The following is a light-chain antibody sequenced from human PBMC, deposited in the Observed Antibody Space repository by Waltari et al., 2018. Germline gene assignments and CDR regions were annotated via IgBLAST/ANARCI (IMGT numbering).Light chain of an antibody. CDR3: CSDAGSYTYV. Sequence: QSALTQPRSVSGSPGQSVTISCTGTSSDVGGYNYVSWYQQHPGKAPKLMIYDVSKRPSVVHDRFSVSKAGNTASLTISGLQAEDEADYYCCSDAGSYTYVFGTGTKVTVL. CDR2: DVS. J-gene: IGLJ1*01. V-gene: IGLV2-11*01. CDR1: SSDVGGYNY.